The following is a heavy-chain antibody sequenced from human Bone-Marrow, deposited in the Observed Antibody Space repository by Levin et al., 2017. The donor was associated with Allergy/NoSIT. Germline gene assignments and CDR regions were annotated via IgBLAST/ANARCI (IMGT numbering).Heavy chain of an antibody. Sequence: GESLKISCAASGFTFSSYWMIWVRQVPGKGPVWVSSIDSDGSSSKYADSVKGRFTISRDNAKNTLFLQMDSLRADDTAVYYCAKDMGYIYAHAFDYWGQGTLVTVSS. CDR1: GFTFSSYW. CDR2: IDSDGSSS. CDR3: AKDMGYIYAHAFDY. D-gene: IGHD2/OR15-2a*01. V-gene: IGHV3-74*03. J-gene: IGHJ4*02.